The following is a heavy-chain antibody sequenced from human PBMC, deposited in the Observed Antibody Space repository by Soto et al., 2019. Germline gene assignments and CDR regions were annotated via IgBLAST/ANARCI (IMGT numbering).Heavy chain of an antibody. D-gene: IGHD3-10*01. CDR3: ARVWFGESRGGGMDV. J-gene: IGHJ6*02. CDR1: GGSFSGYY. Sequence: SETLSLTCAVYGGSFSGYYWSWIRQPPGKGLEWIGEINHSGSTNYNPSLKSRVTISVDTSKNQFSLKLSSVTAADTAVYYCARVWFGESRGGGMDVWGQGTTVTVSS. CDR2: INHSGST. V-gene: IGHV4-34*01.